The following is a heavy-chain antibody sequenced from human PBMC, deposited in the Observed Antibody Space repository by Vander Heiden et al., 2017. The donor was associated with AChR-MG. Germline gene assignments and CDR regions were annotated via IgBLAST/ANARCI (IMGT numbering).Heavy chain of an antibody. J-gene: IGHJ4*02. CDR1: GLPFSSDS. D-gene: IGHD2-15*01. CDR3: ARSNPALKGDNPASPIDY. V-gene: IGHV3-21*01. CDR2: ISGNSVHI. Sequence: EMQLVESGGGLVKPGGSLRPSCAASGLPFSSDSLTWVRQAPGKGLEWVSSISGNSVHIYYADSVRGRFTISRDNAKNSLYLQMSSLRAEDTAVYFCARSNPALKGDNPASPIDYWGQGTLVTVSS.